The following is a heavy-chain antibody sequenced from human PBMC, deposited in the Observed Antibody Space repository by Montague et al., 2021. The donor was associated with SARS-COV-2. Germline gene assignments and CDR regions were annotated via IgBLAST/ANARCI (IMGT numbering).Heavy chain of an antibody. D-gene: IGHD5-12*01. Sequence: SETLSLTCTVSGSSISSSTYYWGWIRQPPGKGLEWIGSIYYSGSTYYNPSLKSRVTISVDTSKNQFSLKLSSVTAADTAVYYCARHGWGWLRLLRPFDYWGQGTLVTVSS. CDR2: IYYSGST. V-gene: IGHV4-39*01. CDR3: ARHGWGWLRLLRPFDY. CDR1: GSSISSSTYY. J-gene: IGHJ4*02.